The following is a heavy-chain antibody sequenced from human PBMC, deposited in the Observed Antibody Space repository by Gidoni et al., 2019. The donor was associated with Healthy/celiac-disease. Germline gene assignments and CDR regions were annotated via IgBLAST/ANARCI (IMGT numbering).Heavy chain of an antibody. D-gene: IGHD2-8*01. CDR1: GFIFSDYY. CDR2: ISSSGTTI. J-gene: IGHJ5*02. CDR3: VRQSMRMADGGFDP. V-gene: IGHV3-11*04. Sequence: QVQLVESGGGLVKPGGSLRLSCAASGFIFSDYYMSWIRQAPGKGLEWVSYISSSGTTIYSADSVKGRFTISRDNAKNSLYLQMNSLRAEDTAVYYCVRQSMRMADGGFDPWGQGTLVTVSS.